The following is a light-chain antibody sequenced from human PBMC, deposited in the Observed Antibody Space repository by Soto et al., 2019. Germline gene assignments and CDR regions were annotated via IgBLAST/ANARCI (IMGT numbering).Light chain of an antibody. V-gene: IGKV3-20*01. CDR3: QQYDSSPRT. CDR2: GAS. CDR1: QSVSSN. Sequence: EILLTQPPATLSVSPGERATLSCRASQSVSSNLAWYQQKPGQAPRLLIYGASTRATDIPDRFSGSGSETDFTLTINRLEPEDFAVYYCQQYDSSPRTFGQGTKVDIK. J-gene: IGKJ1*01.